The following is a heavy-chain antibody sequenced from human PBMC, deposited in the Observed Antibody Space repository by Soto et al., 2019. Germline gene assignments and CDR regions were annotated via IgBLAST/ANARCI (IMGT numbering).Heavy chain of an antibody. Sequence: SVSNAWMNWVRQAPGKGLEWDGRIKSKTDGGTTDYAAPVKGRFTISRDESKNTLDLQMNSLKTEDTAVYFCTTAENSDYIPEEGIYAFDIWGQGTMVTVSS. CDR3: TTAENSDYIPEEGIYAFDI. J-gene: IGHJ3*02. CDR1: SVSNAW. V-gene: IGHV3-15*07. D-gene: IGHD4-4*01. CDR2: IKSKTDGGTT.